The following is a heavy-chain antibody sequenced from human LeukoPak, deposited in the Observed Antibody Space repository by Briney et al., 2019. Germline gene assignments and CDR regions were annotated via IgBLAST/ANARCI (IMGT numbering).Heavy chain of an antibody. CDR2: IKQDGSEK. D-gene: IGHD3-16*02. CDR1: GFTFSSYW. V-gene: IGHV3-7*01. J-gene: IGHJ4*02. Sequence: PGGSLRLSCAASGFTFSSYWMSWVRQAPGKGLEWVANIKQDGSEKYYVDSVKGRFTISGDNAKNSLYLQMNSPRAEDTAVYYCAREGGYDYVWGSYRYTSAFDYWGQGTLVTVSS. CDR3: AREGGYDYVWGSYRYTSAFDY.